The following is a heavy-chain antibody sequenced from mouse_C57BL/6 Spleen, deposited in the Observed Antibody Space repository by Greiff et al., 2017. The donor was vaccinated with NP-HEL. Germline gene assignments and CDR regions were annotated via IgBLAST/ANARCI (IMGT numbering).Heavy chain of an antibody. J-gene: IGHJ2*01. D-gene: IGHD2-3*01. CDR1: GYTFTSYW. CDR2: IHPNSGST. Sequence: QVQLQQPGAELVKPGASVKLSCKASGYTFTSYWMHWVKQRPGQGLEWIGMIHPNSGSTNYNEKFKSKATLTVEKSSSTAYMQLSSLSSEDSAVYYCARGGDGYYVGFDYWGQGTTLTVSS. V-gene: IGHV1-64*01. CDR3: ARGGDGYYVGFDY.